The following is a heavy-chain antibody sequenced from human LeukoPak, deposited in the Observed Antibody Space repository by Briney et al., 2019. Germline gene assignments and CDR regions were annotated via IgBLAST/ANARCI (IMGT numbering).Heavy chain of an antibody. J-gene: IGHJ3*02. V-gene: IGHV5-51*01. CDR2: IYPGDSDT. CDR3: ARPRDTSGWNAFDI. CDR1: GYXFTSYW. D-gene: IGHD6-19*01. Sequence: GESLKISCHGSGYXFTSYWICWVRQMPGKGLEWMGIIYPGDSDTRYSPSFQGQVTISADKSISTAYLQWSSLKASDTAMYYCARPRDTSGWNAFDIWGRGRMVTVSS.